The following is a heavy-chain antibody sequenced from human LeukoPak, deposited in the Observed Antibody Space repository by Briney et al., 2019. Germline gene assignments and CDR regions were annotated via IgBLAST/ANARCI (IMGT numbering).Heavy chain of an antibody. CDR2: IRSKAYGGTA. Sequence: PGGSLRLSCTASGFTLGDYAMSWVRQAPGKGLEWVGFIRSKAYGGTAEYAASVKGRFTISRDDSKSIAYLQMNSLKTEDTAVYYCTRDRGYYDILTGYQTYYYYYGMDVWGQGTTVTVSS. CDR1: GFTLGDYA. CDR3: TRDRGYYDILTGYQTYYYYYGMDV. D-gene: IGHD3-9*01. J-gene: IGHJ6*02. V-gene: IGHV3-49*04.